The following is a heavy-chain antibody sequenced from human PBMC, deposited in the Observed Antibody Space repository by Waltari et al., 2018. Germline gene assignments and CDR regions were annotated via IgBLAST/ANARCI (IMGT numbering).Heavy chain of an antibody. CDR3: ARGCIAAAGKNWFDP. CDR2: INHSGST. D-gene: IGHD6-13*01. CDR1: GGSFSGYY. J-gene: IGHJ5*02. V-gene: IGHV4-34*01. Sequence: QVQLQQWGAGLVKPSETLSLTCAVYGGSFSGYYWSWIRKPPGKGLEWIGEINHSGSTNYNPSLKSRVTISVDTSKNQFSLKLSSVTAADTAVYYCARGCIAAAGKNWFDPWGQGTLVTVSS.